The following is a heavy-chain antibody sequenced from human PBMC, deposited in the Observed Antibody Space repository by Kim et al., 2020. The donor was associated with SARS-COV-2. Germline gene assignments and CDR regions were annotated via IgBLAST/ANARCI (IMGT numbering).Heavy chain of an antibody. CDR3: ARDRFDWLGVYYGMDV. V-gene: IGHV3-66*02. CDR2: IYSGGST. J-gene: IGHJ6*02. D-gene: IGHD3-9*01. Sequence: GGSLRLSCAASGFTVSSNYMSWVRQAPGKGLEWVSVIYSGGSTYYADSVKGRFTISRDNSKNTLYLQMNSLRAEDTAVYYCARDRFDWLGVYYGMDVWGQGTTVTVSS. CDR1: GFTVSSNY.